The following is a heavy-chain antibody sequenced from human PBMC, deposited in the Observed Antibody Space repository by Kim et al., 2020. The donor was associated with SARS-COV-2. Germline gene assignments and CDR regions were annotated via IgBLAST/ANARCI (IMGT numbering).Heavy chain of an antibody. D-gene: IGHD5-18*01. CDR3: ARGGIQLSSIDY. V-gene: IGHV3-30-3*01. CDR1: GFTFSSYA. J-gene: IGHJ4*02. Sequence: GGSLRLSCAASGFTFSSYAMHWVRQAPGKGLEWVAVISYDGSNKYYADSVKGRFTISRDNSKNTLYLQMNSLRAEDTAVYYCARGGIQLSSIDYWGQGTL. CDR2: ISYDGSNK.